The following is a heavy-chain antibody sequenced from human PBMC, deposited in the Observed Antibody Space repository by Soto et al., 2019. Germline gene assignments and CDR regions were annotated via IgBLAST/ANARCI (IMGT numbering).Heavy chain of an antibody. V-gene: IGHV1-46*03. D-gene: IGHD3-3*01. Sequence: ASVKVSCKASGYTFTSYYMHWVRQAPGQGLEWMGIINPSGGSTSYAQKFQGRVTMTRDTSTSTVYMELSSLRSEDTAVYYCARAQATSDFWSGYYRAFDIWGQGTKVTVSS. CDR2: INPSGGST. CDR3: ARAQATSDFWSGYYRAFDI. J-gene: IGHJ3*02. CDR1: GYTFTSYY.